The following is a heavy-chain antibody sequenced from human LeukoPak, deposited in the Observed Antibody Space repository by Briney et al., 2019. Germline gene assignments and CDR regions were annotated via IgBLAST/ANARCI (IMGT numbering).Heavy chain of an antibody. D-gene: IGHD2-15*01. V-gene: IGHV5-51*01. Sequence: GESLKISCKGSGYSFTNYWIGWVRQMPGKGLECVGIIYPGDSDTRYSPSFQGQVTISADKSISTAYLQWNSLKASDTATYYCARLSGGCCYHWGQGTLVTVSS. CDR2: IYPGDSDT. J-gene: IGHJ5*02. CDR1: GYSFTNYW. CDR3: ARLSGGCCYH.